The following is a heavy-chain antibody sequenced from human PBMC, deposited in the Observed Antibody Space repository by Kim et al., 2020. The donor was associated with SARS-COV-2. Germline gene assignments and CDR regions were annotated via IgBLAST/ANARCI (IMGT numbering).Heavy chain of an antibody. D-gene: IGHD1-1*01. V-gene: IGHV1-69*13. Sequence: SVKVSCKTSGGAFSTFAFSWLRQAPGQGLEWMGGITPIYGTAIYAERFQGRVVITADESTTTAYVDLSSLRHDDTATYYCARHVQAGLGKKKIGNYY. CDR2: ITPIYGTA. CDR1: GGAFSTFA. J-gene: IGHJ6*01. CDR3: ARHVQAGLGKKKIGNYY.